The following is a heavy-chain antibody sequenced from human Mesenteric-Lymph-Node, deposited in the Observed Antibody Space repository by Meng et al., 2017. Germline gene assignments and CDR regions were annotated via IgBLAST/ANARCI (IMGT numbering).Heavy chain of an antibody. CDR3: AREGGVEYDILTGYYGD. Sequence: GESLKISCAASGFTFSRDWMSWVRQAPGKGLEWVANIKQDGGEKTCVASVKGRFTISGEDANNSLYQQMNSLRAEDTTVYYCAREGGVEYDILTGYYGDWGQGTLVTVSS. D-gene: IGHD3-9*01. J-gene: IGHJ4*02. CDR1: GFTFSRDW. CDR2: IKQDGGEK. V-gene: IGHV3-7*01.